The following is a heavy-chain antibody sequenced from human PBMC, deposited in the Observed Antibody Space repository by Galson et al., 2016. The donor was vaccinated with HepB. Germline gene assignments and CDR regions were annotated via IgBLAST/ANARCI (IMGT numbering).Heavy chain of an antibody. J-gene: IGHJ6*02. CDR2: IRSSSSTI. D-gene: IGHD3-3*01. Sequence: SLRLSCAASGFTFSSYSMNWVRQAPGKGLEWVSYIRSSSSTIYYAGSVKGRFTISRDNAKNSLYLQMNSLRDEDTAVYYCARDRVSGDFWSGYYTGIGMDVWGQGTTVTVSS. V-gene: IGHV3-48*02. CDR3: ARDRVSGDFWSGYYTGIGMDV. CDR1: GFTFSSYS.